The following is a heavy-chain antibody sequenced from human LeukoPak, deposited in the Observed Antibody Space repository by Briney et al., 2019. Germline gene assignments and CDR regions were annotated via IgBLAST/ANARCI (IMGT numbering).Heavy chain of an antibody. D-gene: IGHD2/OR15-2a*01. Sequence: GGSLRLSCAASGFAFSSSWMHWVRHTPGKGLVWVSRMNSDGRTINYADSVKGRFTISRDNARNTLYLQINSLRAEDTAVYYCATAGYYRFDSWGQGTLVTVSS. CDR2: MNSDGRTI. V-gene: IGHV3-74*01. J-gene: IGHJ4*02. CDR3: ATAGYYRFDS. CDR1: GFAFSSSW.